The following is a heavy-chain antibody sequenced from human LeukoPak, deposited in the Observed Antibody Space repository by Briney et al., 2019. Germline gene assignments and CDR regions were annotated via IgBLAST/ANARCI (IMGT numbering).Heavy chain of an antibody. J-gene: IGHJ4*02. D-gene: IGHD5-12*01. CDR3: ARASGYSGYVQIDY. Sequence: ASVKVSCKASGYTFTGYYMHWVRQVPGQGLEWMGWINPNSGGTNYAQKFQGWVTMTRDTSISTAYMELSRLRSDDTAVYYCARASGYSGYVQIDYWGQGTLVTVSS. CDR2: INPNSGGT. CDR1: GYTFTGYY. V-gene: IGHV1-2*04.